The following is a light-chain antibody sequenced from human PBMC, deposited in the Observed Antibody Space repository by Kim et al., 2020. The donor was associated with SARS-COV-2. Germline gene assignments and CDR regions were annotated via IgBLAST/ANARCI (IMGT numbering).Light chain of an antibody. V-gene: IGLV3-19*01. CDR2: GKN. CDR1: SRRSYY. Sequence: VALGKTVRITCQGDSRRSYYATWYQQKPGQAPIVVIYGKNNRPSGIPDRFSGSSSGNTASLTITGTQAGDEADYYCNSRDSNDNVVFGGGTKLTVL. CDR3: NSRDSNDNVV. J-gene: IGLJ2*01.